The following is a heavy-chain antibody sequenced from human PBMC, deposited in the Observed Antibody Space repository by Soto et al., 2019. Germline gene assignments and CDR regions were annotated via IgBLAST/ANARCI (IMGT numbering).Heavy chain of an antibody. D-gene: IGHD1-26*01. J-gene: IGHJ4*02. Sequence: QVQLVESGGEVVQPGRSLRLSCAASGFTFNNYGMHWVRQAPGKGLEWVAVISYDGSYKYYADSVKGRFTISRDNSKNMLYLQRNSLRAEDTAVYYCAKDIRGANPWAYYFDYWGQGTLVTVSS. CDR3: AKDIRGANPWAYYFDY. V-gene: IGHV3-30*18. CDR2: ISYDGSYK. CDR1: GFTFNNYG.